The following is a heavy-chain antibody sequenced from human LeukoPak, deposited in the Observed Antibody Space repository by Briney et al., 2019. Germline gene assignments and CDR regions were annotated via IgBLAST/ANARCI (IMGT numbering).Heavy chain of an antibody. D-gene: IGHD3-16*02. V-gene: IGHV4-61*01. J-gene: IGHJ3*02. Sequence: SETLSLTCTVSGYSISSGCYWGWIRQPPGKGLEWIGYIYYSGSTNYNPSLKSRVTISVDTSKNQFSLKLSSVTAADTAVYYCARTGAIIVSDAFDIWGQGTMVTVSS. CDR2: IYYSGST. CDR3: ARTGAIIVSDAFDI. CDR1: GYSISSGCY.